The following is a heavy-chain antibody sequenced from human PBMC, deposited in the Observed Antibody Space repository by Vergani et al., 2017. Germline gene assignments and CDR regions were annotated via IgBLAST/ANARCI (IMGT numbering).Heavy chain of an antibody. CDR2: IYDSRKN. Sequence: QLQLQESGPRRVKPSETLSLTCSLSGMSISNNNYYWGWIRQTPGKGLGWIGSIYDSRKNNYSPSLKSRVSIYVDTSNNQFSLNLTSVTAADTADYYGARHLRQLAWNDRFDYWGHGTLVTVSS. CDR3: ARHLRQLAWNDRFDY. J-gene: IGHJ3*01. CDR1: GMSISNNNYY. D-gene: IGHD6-6*01. V-gene: IGHV4-39*01.